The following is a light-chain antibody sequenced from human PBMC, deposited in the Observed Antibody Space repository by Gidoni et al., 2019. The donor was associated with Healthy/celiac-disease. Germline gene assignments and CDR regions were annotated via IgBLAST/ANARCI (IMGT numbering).Light chain of an antibody. V-gene: IGKV1-39*01. J-gene: IGKJ1*01. CDR1: QTISNY. CDR3: QQSYSTRWT. Sequence: DNQMTQSPSSLSASVGDRVTITCRASQTISNYLNWYQQKPGKAPKLLICAASSLQSGVPSRFSGSGSGTDFTLTISSLQPEDFATYYCQQSYSTRWTFGQGTKVEIK. CDR2: AAS.